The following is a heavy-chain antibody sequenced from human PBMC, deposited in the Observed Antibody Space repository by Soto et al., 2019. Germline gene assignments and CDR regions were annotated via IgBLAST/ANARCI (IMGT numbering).Heavy chain of an antibody. CDR1: GGTFSGHA. Sequence: ASVKVSCKASGGTFSGHAISWVRQAPGQGPEWMGGLIPLFGTTQHAQRFQGRLTITADKSTTTAYMELTSLRFEDTAIYYCARGPNWGYRFDSWGQGTLVTVSS. J-gene: IGHJ4*02. V-gene: IGHV1-69*06. CDR3: ARGPNWGYRFDS. D-gene: IGHD7-27*01. CDR2: LIPLFGTT.